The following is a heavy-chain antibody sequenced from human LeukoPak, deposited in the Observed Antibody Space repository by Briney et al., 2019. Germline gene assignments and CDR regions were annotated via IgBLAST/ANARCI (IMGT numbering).Heavy chain of an antibody. D-gene: IGHD3-9*01. V-gene: IGHV4-34*01. CDR3: ARGNILTGYCFDF. Sequence: PSETLSLTCAVYGGSITGYYWSWIRQTPGRGLEWVGEIHYTGATSYNPSLKSRATISTDTSKNQFTLRLSSVTAADTAVYYCARGNILTGYCFDFWGQGALVTVSS. J-gene: IGHJ4*02. CDR1: GGSITGYY. CDR2: IHYTGAT.